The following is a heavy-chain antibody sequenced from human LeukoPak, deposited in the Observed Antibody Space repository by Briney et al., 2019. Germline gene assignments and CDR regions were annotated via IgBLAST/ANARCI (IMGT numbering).Heavy chain of an antibody. V-gene: IGHV1-69*13. CDR1: GGTFSSYA. D-gene: IGHD4-23*01. CDR3: ARESGGGNHWFDP. J-gene: IGHJ5*02. CDR2: IIPIFGTA. Sequence: SVKVSCKAPGGTFSSYAISWVRQAPGQGLEWVGGIIPIFGTANYAQKFQGRVTITADESTSTAYMELSSLRSEDTAVYYCARESGGGNHWFDPWGQGTLVTVSS.